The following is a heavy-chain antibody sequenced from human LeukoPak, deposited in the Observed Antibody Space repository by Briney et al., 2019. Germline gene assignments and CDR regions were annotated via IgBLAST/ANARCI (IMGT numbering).Heavy chain of an antibody. CDR1: GGSISSSSYY. V-gene: IGHV4-39*01. D-gene: IGHD7-27*01. J-gene: IGHJ4*02. CDR3: ASPFKTGENYFDY. CDR2: IYYSGST. Sequence: SETLSLTCTVSGGSISSSSYYWGWIRQPPGKGLEWIGSIYYSGSTYYNPSLKSRVTISVDTSKNQFSLKPSSVTAADTAVYYCASPFKTGENYFDYWGQGTLVTVSS.